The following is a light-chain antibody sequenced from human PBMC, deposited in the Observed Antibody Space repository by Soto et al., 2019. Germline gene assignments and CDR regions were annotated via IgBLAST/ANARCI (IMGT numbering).Light chain of an antibody. CDR1: QGISSY. Sequence: IPLTQTSSSLSASVGDRGTITCRASQGISSYLAWYQQKPGKAPKLLIYAASTLQSGVPSRFSGSGSGTDFTLTISSLQPEDFATYYCQQLNSYPLTFGGGTKVDIK. J-gene: IGKJ4*01. CDR3: QQLNSYPLT. V-gene: IGKV1-9*01. CDR2: AAS.